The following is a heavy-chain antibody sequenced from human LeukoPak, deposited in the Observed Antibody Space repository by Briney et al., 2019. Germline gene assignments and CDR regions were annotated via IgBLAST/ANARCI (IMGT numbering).Heavy chain of an antibody. Sequence: PSEPLSLTCNVSGYSISSGYFWGWVRQAPGKGLEWIGRIYQRATVHYNPSLKSRDTISLDTSKSHFSLNLRSMQASDTAVYYCARAFCVGECFVLHIFFDSWGQGTLVTVSS. V-gene: IGHV4-38-2*02. CDR3: ARAFCVGECFVLHIFFDS. CDR1: GYSISSGYF. D-gene: IGHD2-21*01. CDR2: IYQRATV. J-gene: IGHJ4*01.